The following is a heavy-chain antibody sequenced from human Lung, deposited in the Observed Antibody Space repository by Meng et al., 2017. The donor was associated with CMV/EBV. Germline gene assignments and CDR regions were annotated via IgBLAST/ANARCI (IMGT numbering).Heavy chain of an antibody. Sequence: ASXXVSXKASGYTFTGYYMHWVRQAPGQGLEWMGWINPNSGGTNYAQKFQGRVTMTRDTSISTAYMELSRLRSDDTAVYYCARGTGYSSSSGVYWGQGTLVTGS. V-gene: IGHV1-2*02. J-gene: IGHJ4*02. CDR1: GYTFTGYY. CDR3: ARGTGYSSSSGVY. D-gene: IGHD6-6*01. CDR2: INPNSGGT.